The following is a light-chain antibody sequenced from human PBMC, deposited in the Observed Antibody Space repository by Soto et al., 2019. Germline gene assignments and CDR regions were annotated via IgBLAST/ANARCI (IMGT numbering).Light chain of an antibody. CDR1: QSVLYSSNNKNY. CDR3: QQYYDAPQN. J-gene: IGKJ1*01. V-gene: IGKV4-1*01. CDR2: WAS. Sequence: DIAMTQSPDSLAVSLGERATINCKSSQSVLYSSNNKNYLAWYQQKPGQPPKLLIYWASTRESGVPDRFGGSGSGTDFTLTISSLQAEDVAVYYCQQYYDAPQNFGQGTKVEIK.